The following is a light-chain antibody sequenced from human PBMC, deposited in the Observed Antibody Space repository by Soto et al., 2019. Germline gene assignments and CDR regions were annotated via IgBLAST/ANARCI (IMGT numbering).Light chain of an antibody. Sequence: QAVVTQEPSLTVSPGGTITLTCDSSTGAVTNDHFPYWFQQKPGQAPRPLIYDTSNKPSWTPARFSGSLLGGKAALTLSGAQPEDEADYYCLLSYGAIRGVFGGGTKLTVL. CDR1: TGAVTNDHF. CDR3: LLSYGAIRGV. J-gene: IGLJ2*01. V-gene: IGLV7-46*01. CDR2: DTS.